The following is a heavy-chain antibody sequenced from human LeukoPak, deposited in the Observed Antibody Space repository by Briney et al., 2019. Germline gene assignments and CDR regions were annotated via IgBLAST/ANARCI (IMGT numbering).Heavy chain of an antibody. CDR2: IHSDGSS. CDR1: EFPVSSNY. Sequence: GGSLRLSCASSEFPVSSNYMSWVRQAPGKGLEWVSVIHSDGSSYYADSVKGRFTISRDISKNTVYLQVNSLRAEDTAVYYCAREGWEALWHYFHYWGQGTLVTVSS. CDR3: AREGWEALWHYFHY. V-gene: IGHV3-53*01. J-gene: IGHJ4*02. D-gene: IGHD1-26*01.